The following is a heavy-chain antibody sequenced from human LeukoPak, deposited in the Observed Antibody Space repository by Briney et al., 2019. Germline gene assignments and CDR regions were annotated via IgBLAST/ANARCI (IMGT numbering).Heavy chain of an antibody. J-gene: IGHJ4*02. Sequence: SVKGRFTISRDNSKNTLYLQMNSLRAEDTAVYYCARDNSYYDSSGYTDYWGQGTLVTVSS. V-gene: IGHV3-30*01. CDR3: ARDNSYYDSSGYTDY. D-gene: IGHD3-22*01.